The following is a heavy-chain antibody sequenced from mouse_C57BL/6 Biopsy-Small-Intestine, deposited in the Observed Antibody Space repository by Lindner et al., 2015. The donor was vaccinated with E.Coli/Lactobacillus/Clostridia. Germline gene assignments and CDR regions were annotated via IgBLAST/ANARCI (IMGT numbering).Heavy chain of an antibody. V-gene: IGHV9-3*02. CDR3: ARLPPQNYDFWSGYLAQNRDYYYGMDV. D-gene: IGHD1-1*01. CDR1: GYSFTTYV. J-gene: IGHJ1*01. CDR2: INTNTGNP. Sequence: VKVSCKASGYSFTTYVMNWVRQAPGQGLEWMGWINTNTGNPTYAQGFTGRFVFSLDTSVSTAYLQISSLKAEDTAVYYCARLPPQNYDFWSGYLAQNRDYYYGMDVWGRGTTVTVSS.